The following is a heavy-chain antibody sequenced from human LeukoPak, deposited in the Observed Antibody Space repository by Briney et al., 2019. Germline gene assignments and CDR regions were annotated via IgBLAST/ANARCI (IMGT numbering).Heavy chain of an antibody. CDR2: VRYDGNNK. Sequence: GGSLSLSCAASGFTFSTYGMHWVRQAPGKGLEWVAFVRYDGNNKYYADSVKGRFTISRDNFENTLYLQMNSLRAEDTAVYYCVKDMGYNYYYYYMDVWGKGTTVTVSS. D-gene: IGHD6-13*01. CDR1: GFTFSTYG. J-gene: IGHJ6*03. CDR3: VKDMGYNYYYYYMDV. V-gene: IGHV3-30*02.